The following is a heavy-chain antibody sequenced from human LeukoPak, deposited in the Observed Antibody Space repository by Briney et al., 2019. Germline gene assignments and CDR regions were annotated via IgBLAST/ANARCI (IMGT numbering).Heavy chain of an antibody. CDR3: ARDGDAFWFDP. CDR1: GFTFSSYW. D-gene: IGHD7-27*01. J-gene: IGHJ5*02. V-gene: IGHV3-7*01. Sequence: GGSLRLSCAASGFTFSSYWMSWVRQAPGKGLEWVANIKQDGSEKYYVDSVKGRFTISRDNAKNSLYLQMNSLRAEDTAAYYCARDGDAFWFDPWGQGTLVTVSS. CDR2: IKQDGSEK.